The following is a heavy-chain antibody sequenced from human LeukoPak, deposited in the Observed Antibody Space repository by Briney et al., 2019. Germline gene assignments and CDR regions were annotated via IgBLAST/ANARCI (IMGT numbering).Heavy chain of an antibody. J-gene: IGHJ4*02. V-gene: IGHV4-61*02. CDR1: GGSISSGSYY. D-gene: IGHD1-26*01. Sequence: SETLSPTCTVSGGSISSGSYYWSWIRQPAGKGLEWIGRIYTSGSTNYNPSLKSRVTISVDTSKNQFSLKLSSVTAADTAVYYCARAGDSGSYYYFDYWGQGTLVTVSS. CDR3: ARAGDSGSYYYFDY. CDR2: IYTSGST.